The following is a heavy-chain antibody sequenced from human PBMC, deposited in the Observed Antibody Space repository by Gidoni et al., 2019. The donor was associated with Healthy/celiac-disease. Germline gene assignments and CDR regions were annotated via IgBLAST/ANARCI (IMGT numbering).Heavy chain of an antibody. J-gene: IGHJ3*02. CDR2: IIHIFGTA. D-gene: IGHD6-6*01. Sequence: QVQLVQSGAEVQKPGSSVKVSCKASAGTFSSYAISCVRQAPGQGLEWMGGIIHIFGTANYAQKFQGRVTITADKSTSTAYMELSSLRSEDTAVYYCATESSSSGVFDIWGQGTMVTVSS. V-gene: IGHV1-69*06. CDR3: ATESSSSGVFDI. CDR1: AGTFSSYA.